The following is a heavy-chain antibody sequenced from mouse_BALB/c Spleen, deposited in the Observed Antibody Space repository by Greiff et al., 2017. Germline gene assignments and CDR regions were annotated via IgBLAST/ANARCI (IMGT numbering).Heavy chain of an antibody. Sequence: VQLQESGAELARPGASVKMSCKASGYTFTSYTMHWVKQRPGQGLEWIGYINPSSGYTNYNQKFKDKATLTADKSSSTAYMQLSSLTSEDSAVYYCARRIYYYDAMDYWGQGTSVTVSS. CDR1: GYTFTSYT. V-gene: IGHV1-4*01. CDR3: ARRIYYYDAMDY. D-gene: IGHD1-1*01. J-gene: IGHJ4*01. CDR2: INPSSGYT.